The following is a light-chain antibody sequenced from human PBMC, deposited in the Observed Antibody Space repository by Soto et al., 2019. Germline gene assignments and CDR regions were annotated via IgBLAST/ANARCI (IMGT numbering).Light chain of an antibody. V-gene: IGKV3-20*01. CDR2: QTS. J-gene: IGKJ5*01. CDR3: QQYGSSST. CDR1: QYINTR. Sequence: EIVLTQSPATLSSFPGDRGTLSCRASQYINTRLAWYQHRPGQAPRLLIYQTSIRAAGIPARFSASGTGTDFTLTISRLEPEDFAVYYCQQYGSSSTFGQGTRLEIK.